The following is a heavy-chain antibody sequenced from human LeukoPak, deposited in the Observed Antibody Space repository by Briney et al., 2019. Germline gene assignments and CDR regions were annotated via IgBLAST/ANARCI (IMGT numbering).Heavy chain of an antibody. Sequence: SKTLSLTXAVYGGSFSGYYWSWIRQPPGKGLEWIGEINHSGSTNYNPSLKSRVTISVDTSKNQFSLKLSSVTAADTAVYYCARSRPYYDFWSGYYTGHLDYWGQGTLVTVSS. D-gene: IGHD3-3*01. CDR2: INHSGST. V-gene: IGHV4-34*01. CDR3: ARSRPYYDFWSGYYTGHLDY. CDR1: GGSFSGYY. J-gene: IGHJ4*02.